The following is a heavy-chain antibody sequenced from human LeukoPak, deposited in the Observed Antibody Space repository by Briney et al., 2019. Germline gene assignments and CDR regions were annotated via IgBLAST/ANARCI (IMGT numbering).Heavy chain of an antibody. D-gene: IGHD5-24*01. CDR1: GGSISSYY. Sequence: PSETLSLTCTVSGGSISSYYWSWIRQPPGKGLEWMGYIYYSGSTNYNPSLKSRVTISVDTSKSQFSLKLSSVTAADTAVYYCARVSEMATNYYYYYGMDVWGQGTTVTVSS. CDR2: IYYSGST. V-gene: IGHV4-59*01. CDR3: ARVSEMATNYYYYYGMDV. J-gene: IGHJ6*02.